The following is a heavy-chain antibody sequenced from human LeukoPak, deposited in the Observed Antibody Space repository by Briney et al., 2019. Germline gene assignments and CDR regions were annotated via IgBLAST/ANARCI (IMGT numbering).Heavy chain of an antibody. Sequence: GGSLRLSCAASGFTFSNYAMSWVRQAPGKGLEWVSAISGSGENTYYADSVKGRFTISRDNSKNTLYLQMNSLRAEDTAVYYCAKDPAITMVRGAFNWFDPWGQGTLVTVSS. CDR1: GFTFSNYA. CDR3: AKDPAITMVRGAFNWFDP. CDR2: ISGSGENT. V-gene: IGHV3-23*01. D-gene: IGHD3-10*01. J-gene: IGHJ5*02.